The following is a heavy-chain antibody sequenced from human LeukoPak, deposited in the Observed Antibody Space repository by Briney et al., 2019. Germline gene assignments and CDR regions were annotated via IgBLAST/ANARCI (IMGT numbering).Heavy chain of an antibody. CDR3: ARASATAFDY. CDR2: IYTSGST. D-gene: IGHD5-12*01. V-gene: IGHV4-61*02. J-gene: IGHJ4*02. CDR1: GGSITSGSYY. Sequence: PSETLSLTCTVSGGSITSGSYYWTWIRQPAGKGLEWIGRIYTSGSTNYNPSLKSRVTISVDTSKNQFSLKVSSVTAADTAVYYCARASATAFDYWGQGTLVTVSS.